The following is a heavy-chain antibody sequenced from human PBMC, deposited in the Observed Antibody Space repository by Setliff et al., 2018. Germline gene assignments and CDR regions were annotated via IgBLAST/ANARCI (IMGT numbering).Heavy chain of an antibody. J-gene: IGHJ3*02. CDR1: GYTFTLFG. CDR3: ARDRAYFSSSHDAFDT. D-gene: IGHD2-21*01. V-gene: IGHV1-18*01. Sequence: ASLKVSCKASGYTFTLFGITWVRQAPGQGLECMGWISAFNSYTSYEQKFRGRVTMTTDTSTDTAYMELRNLRSDDTAVYYCARDRAYFSSSHDAFDTWGQGTMVTVSS. CDR2: ISAFNSYT.